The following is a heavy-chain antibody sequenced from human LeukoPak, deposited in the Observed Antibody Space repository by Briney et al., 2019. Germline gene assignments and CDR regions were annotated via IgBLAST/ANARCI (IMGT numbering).Heavy chain of an antibody. Sequence: GGSLRLSCAASGFTFSSYAMSWVRQAPGKGLEWVSAISGSGGSTYYADSVKGRFTISRDNSKNTLYLQMNSLRAENTAVYYCAKGRGIAAAGTPDYWGQGTLVTVSS. CDR1: GFTFSSYA. D-gene: IGHD6-13*01. CDR2: ISGSGGST. CDR3: AKGRGIAAAGTPDY. J-gene: IGHJ4*02. V-gene: IGHV3-23*01.